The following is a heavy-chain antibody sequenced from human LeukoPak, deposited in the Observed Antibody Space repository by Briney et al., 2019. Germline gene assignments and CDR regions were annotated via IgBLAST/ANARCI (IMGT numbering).Heavy chain of an antibody. D-gene: IGHD2-8*01. CDR1: GGSISSCY. CDR2: IYTSGST. Sequence: SETLSLTCTVSGGSISSCYWSWIRQPAGKGLEWIGRIYTSGSTNYNPSLKSRVTMSVDTSKNQFSLKLSSVTAADTAVYSCASSPIMGTGAFDIWGQGTMVTVSS. V-gene: IGHV4-4*07. CDR3: ASSPIMGTGAFDI. J-gene: IGHJ3*02.